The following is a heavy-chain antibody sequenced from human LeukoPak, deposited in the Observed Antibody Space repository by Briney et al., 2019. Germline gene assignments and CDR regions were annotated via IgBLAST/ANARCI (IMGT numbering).Heavy chain of an antibody. D-gene: IGHD6-13*01. Sequence: SETLSLTCTVSGGSISSSSYFWGWIRQPPGKGLEWIGSIYYTGSTDYTPSLKSRATISADTSKNQFSLKLTSVTAADTAVYYCSSLEVSSSWRYWGQGTLVTVSS. J-gene: IGHJ4*02. CDR3: SSLEVSSSWRY. V-gene: IGHV4-39*07. CDR1: GGSISSSSYF. CDR2: IYYTGST.